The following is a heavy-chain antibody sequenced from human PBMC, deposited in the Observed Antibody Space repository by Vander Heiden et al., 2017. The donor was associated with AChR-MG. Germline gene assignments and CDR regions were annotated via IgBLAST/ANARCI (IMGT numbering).Heavy chain of an antibody. CDR1: GFTFDDYA. V-gene: IGHV3-9*01. CDR3: AKDLSGYGDSDYYGMDV. CDR2: ISWNSGSI. Sequence: EVQLVESGGGLVQPGRSLRLSCAASGFTFDDYAMHWVRQAPGKGLEWVSGISWNSGSIGYADSVKGRFTISRDNAKNSLYLQMNSLRAEDTALYYCAKDLSGYGDSDYYGMDVWGQGTTVTVSS. J-gene: IGHJ6*02. D-gene: IGHD4-17*01.